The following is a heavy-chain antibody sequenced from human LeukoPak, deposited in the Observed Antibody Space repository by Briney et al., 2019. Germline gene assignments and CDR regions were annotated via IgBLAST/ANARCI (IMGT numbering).Heavy chain of an antibody. CDR3: ARVSYYGSGGVAYDSSGYHYYGMDV. CDR2: IIPIFGTA. D-gene: IGHD3-22*01. CDR1: GGTFSSYA. V-gene: IGHV1-69*13. Sequence: SVEVSCKASGGTFSSYAVSWVRQAPGQGLEGMGGIIPIFGTANYAQKFQGRVTITADESTSTAYMELSSLRSEDTAVYYCARVSYYGSGGVAYDSSGYHYYGMDVWGQGTTVTVSS. J-gene: IGHJ6*02.